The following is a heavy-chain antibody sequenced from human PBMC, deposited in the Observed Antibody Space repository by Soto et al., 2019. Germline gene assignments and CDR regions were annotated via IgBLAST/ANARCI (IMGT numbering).Heavy chain of an antibody. Sequence: SETLSLTCAVSVGSISSSNWWSWVRQPPGKGLEWIGEIYHSGSTNYNPSLKSRVTISVDKSKNQFSLKLSSVTAADTAVYYCAKSHSSSWYGPFDPWGQGTLVTVSS. CDR3: AKSHSSSWYGPFDP. J-gene: IGHJ5*02. CDR2: IYHSGST. V-gene: IGHV4-4*02. D-gene: IGHD6-13*01. CDR1: VGSISSSNW.